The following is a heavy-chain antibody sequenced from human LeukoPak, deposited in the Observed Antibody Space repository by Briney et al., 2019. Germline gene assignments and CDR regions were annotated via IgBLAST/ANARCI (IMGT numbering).Heavy chain of an antibody. CDR3: AKDRLPAGRWSLDY. D-gene: IGHD6-13*01. J-gene: IGHJ4*02. Sequence: GGSLRLSCAASGFPFSTYAMNWVRQAPGKGLEWVSGIYGSGGGIQYADSVKGRFTISRDNSKNTLYLQMNSLRAEDTALYYCAKDRLPAGRWSLDYWGQGTLVTVSS. CDR1: GFPFSTYA. V-gene: IGHV3-23*01. CDR2: IYGSGGGI.